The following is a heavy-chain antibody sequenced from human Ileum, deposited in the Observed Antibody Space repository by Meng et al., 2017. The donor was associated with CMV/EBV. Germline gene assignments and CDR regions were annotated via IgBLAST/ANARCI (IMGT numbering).Heavy chain of an antibody. CDR1: GFTFSTYA. D-gene: IGHD2-2*01. Sequence: RGSLRLSCAASGFTFSTYAMHWVRQAPGKGLEWVAVISYDGSNKYYADSVKGRFTISRDNSKNTLYLQMNSLRAEDTSVYYCARGYCSSTSCSPPAVWGRGTTVTVSS. CDR2: ISYDGSNK. CDR3: ARGYCSSTSCSPPAV. V-gene: IGHV3-30*04. J-gene: IGHJ6*02.